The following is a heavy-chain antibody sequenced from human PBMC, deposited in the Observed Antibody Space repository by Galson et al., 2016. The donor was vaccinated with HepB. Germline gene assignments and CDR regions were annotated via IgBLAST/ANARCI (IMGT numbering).Heavy chain of an antibody. J-gene: IGHJ3*01. D-gene: IGHD3-16*02. Sequence: SVKVSCKASGGTFSSHTISWVRQAPGQGLEWMGGIIPISVTTKYAQKFQGRVTISADESTTTAYMELSSLRSEDTAVYYCARFGGYVWGSYRSPRAFDVWGQGTMVTVSS. CDR1: GGTFSSHT. V-gene: IGHV1-69*13. CDR3: ARFGGYVWGSYRSPRAFDV. CDR2: IIPISVTT.